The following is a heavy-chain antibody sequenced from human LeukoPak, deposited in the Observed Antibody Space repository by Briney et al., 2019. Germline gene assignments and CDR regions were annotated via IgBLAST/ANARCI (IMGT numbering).Heavy chain of an antibody. D-gene: IGHD5-24*01. Sequence: PSETLSLTCAVYGGSFSGYYWSWIRQPPGKGLEWIGEINHSGSTNYNPSLKSRVTISVDTSKNQFSLKLTSVTAADTAVYYCARGLDGYGAGVYWGQGTLVTVSS. V-gene: IGHV4-34*01. J-gene: IGHJ4*02. CDR1: GGSFSGYY. CDR3: ARGLDGYGAGVY. CDR2: INHSGST.